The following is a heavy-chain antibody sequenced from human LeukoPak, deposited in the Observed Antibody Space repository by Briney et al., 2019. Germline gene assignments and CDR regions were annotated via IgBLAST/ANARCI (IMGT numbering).Heavy chain of an antibody. Sequence: ASVKVSCKASGYTFTGYYMHWVRQAPGQGLEWMGWINPNSGGTNYAQKFQGRVTMTRDTSISTAYMELSRLRSDDTAVYYCARDGKLKWLQLINWGQETLVTVSS. V-gene: IGHV1-2*02. CDR2: INPNSGGT. CDR1: GYTFTGYY. D-gene: IGHD5-12*01. J-gene: IGHJ4*02. CDR3: ARDGKLKWLQLIN.